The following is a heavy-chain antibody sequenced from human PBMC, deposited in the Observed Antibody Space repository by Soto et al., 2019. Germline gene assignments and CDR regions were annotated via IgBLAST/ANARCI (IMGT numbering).Heavy chain of an antibody. CDR1: GYSFTSYW. V-gene: IGHV5-51*01. J-gene: IGHJ6*02. CDR2: IYPGDSDT. CDR3: ARRIAAVHDYYYYGMDV. D-gene: IGHD6-13*01. Sequence: PGESLKISCKGSGYSFTSYWIGWVRQMPGKGLEWMGIIYPGDSDTRYSPSFQGQVTISADKSISTAYLQWSSLKASDTAMYYCARRIAAVHDYYYYGMDVWGQGTTVTVSS.